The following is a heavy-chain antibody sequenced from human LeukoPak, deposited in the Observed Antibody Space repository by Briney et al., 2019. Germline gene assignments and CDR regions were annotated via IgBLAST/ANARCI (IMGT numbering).Heavy chain of an antibody. D-gene: IGHD6-19*01. J-gene: IGHJ4*02. CDR1: GGSISSGNYY. V-gene: IGHV4-61*02. CDR3: AREGQWPYY. CDR2: IYTSGST. Sequence: SETLSLTCTVSGGSISSGNYYWNWIRQPAGKGLEWIGRIYTSGSTNYNPSLKNRVTISVDTSKNQFSLKLSSVTAADTAVYYCAREGQWPYYWGQGTLVTVSS.